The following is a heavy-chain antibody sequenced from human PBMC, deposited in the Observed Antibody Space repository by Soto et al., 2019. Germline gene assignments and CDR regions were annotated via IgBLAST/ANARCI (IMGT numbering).Heavy chain of an antibody. D-gene: IGHD1-26*01. J-gene: IGHJ4*02. CDR3: ARSGGSFNLDY. CDR2: IYNSGST. V-gene: IGHV4-4*07. CDR1: GGSISNYY. Sequence: PSETLSLTCTVSGGSISNYYWSWIRQPAGKGLEWIGRIYNSGSTKYNPSLKSRVTMSDDTSKNQFSLNLISVTAADTAVYYCARSGGSFNLDYWCLGTLVTVSS.